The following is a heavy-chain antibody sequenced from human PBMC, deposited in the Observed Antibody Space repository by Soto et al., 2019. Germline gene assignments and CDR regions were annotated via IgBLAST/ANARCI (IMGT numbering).Heavy chain of an antibody. Sequence: QVQLVESGGGVVQPGRSLRLSCAASEFTFSSYAMHWVRQAPGKGLEWVAVISYDGSNKYYADSVKGRFTISRDNSKNTLYLQMNSLRAEDTAVYYCASSLRYFDWLPWTGMDVWGQGTTVTVSS. D-gene: IGHD3-9*01. CDR1: EFTFSSYA. CDR2: ISYDGSNK. V-gene: IGHV3-30-3*01. CDR3: ASSLRYFDWLPWTGMDV. J-gene: IGHJ6*02.